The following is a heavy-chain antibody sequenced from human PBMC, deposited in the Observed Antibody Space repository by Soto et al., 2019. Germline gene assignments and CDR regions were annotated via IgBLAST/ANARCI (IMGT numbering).Heavy chain of an antibody. D-gene: IGHD5-18*01. V-gene: IGHV3-30*18. J-gene: IGHJ4*02. CDR2: ISYDGSNK. CDR3: VKSAPYTAYYFDY. CDR1: GFTFSSYG. Sequence: LRLSCAASGFTFSSYGMHWVRQAPGKGLEWVAVISYDGSNKYYADSVKGRFTISRDNSKNTLYLQMNSLRAEDTAVYYCVKSAPYTAYYFDYWGQGTLVTVSS.